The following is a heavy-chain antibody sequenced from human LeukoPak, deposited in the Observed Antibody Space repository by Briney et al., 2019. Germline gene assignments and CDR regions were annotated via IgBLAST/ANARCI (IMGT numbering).Heavy chain of an antibody. Sequence: ASVKVSCKASRDTFTGYDINWVRQATGQGLEWMGWMNPNSGNTGYAQKFQGRVTMTRNTSISTAYMELSSLRSEDTAVYYCARGPFIAARPGVLYYYMDVWGKGTTVTVSS. CDR2: MNPNSGNT. CDR3: ARGPFIAARPGVLYYYMDV. CDR1: RDTFTGYD. D-gene: IGHD6-6*01. V-gene: IGHV1-8*02. J-gene: IGHJ6*03.